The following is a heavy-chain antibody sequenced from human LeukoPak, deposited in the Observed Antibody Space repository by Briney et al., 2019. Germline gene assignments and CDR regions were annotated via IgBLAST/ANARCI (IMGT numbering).Heavy chain of an antibody. J-gene: IGHJ4*02. Sequence: GGSLRLPCAASGFTFSNYAINWVRQAPGKGLEWVSAISGSGGSTFYADSVKGRFTISRDNSKNTLYLQMNSLRAEDTAVYYCAKDRADCSNTSCYAFFDYWGQGTLVTVSP. V-gene: IGHV3-23*01. D-gene: IGHD2-2*01. CDR3: AKDRADCSNTSCYAFFDY. CDR1: GFTFSNYA. CDR2: ISGSGGST.